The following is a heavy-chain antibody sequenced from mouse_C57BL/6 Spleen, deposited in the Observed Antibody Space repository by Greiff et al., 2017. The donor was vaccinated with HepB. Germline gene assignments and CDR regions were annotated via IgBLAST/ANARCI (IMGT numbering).Heavy chain of an antibody. CDR2: ISYSGST. CDR3: ARGRTGPFDY. V-gene: IGHV3-1*01. J-gene: IGHJ2*01. D-gene: IGHD4-1*01. CDR1: GYSITSGYD. Sequence: EVQLVESGPGMVKPSQSLSLTCTVTGYSITSGYDWHWIRHFPGNKLEWMGYISYSGSTNYNPSLKSRISITHDTSKNHFFLKLNSVTTEDTATYYCARGRTGPFDYWGQGTTLTVSS.